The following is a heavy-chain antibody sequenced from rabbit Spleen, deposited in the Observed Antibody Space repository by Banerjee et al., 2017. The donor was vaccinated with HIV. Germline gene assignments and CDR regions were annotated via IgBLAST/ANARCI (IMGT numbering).Heavy chain of an antibody. CDR1: GFSFSSTYY. Sequence: QEQLKESGGGLVQPGGSLTLTCTASGFSFSSTYYICWVRQAPGKGPEWIGCIYPDGSGSTAYASWAKGRFTISKTSSTTVTLQMTSLTAADTAIYFCARDLASVVGWNFNLWGPGTLVTVS. CDR2: IYPDGSGST. CDR3: ARDLASVVGWNFNL. D-gene: IGHD3-1*01. J-gene: IGHJ4*01. V-gene: IGHV1S45*01.